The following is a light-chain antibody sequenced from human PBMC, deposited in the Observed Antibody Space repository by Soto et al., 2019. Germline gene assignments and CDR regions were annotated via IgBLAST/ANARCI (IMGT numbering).Light chain of an antibody. CDR3: QHYDHLPPFT. V-gene: IGKV1-33*01. CDR1: QDIRKY. CDR2: GAS. J-gene: IGKJ3*01. Sequence: DIQMTQSPSSLSASVGDRVTITCQASQDIRKYLSWYQQKPGRASKLLIYGASNLETGVPSRFSGSGYGTDFTFTISSLQPEDIATYYCQHYDHLPPFTFGPGTKVAIK.